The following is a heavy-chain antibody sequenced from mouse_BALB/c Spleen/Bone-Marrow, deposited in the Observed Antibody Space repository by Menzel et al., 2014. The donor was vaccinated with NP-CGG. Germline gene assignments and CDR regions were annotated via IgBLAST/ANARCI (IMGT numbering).Heavy chain of an antibody. CDR3: ARGEDGYGTFYWYFDV. CDR2: INPYNDGT. Sequence: VQLQQSGPELVKPGASVEMSCKASGYTFTSYVMHWVKQKPGQGLEWIGYINPYNDGTKYNEKFKGKATLTSDKSSSTAYMELSSLTSEDSAVYYCARGEDGYGTFYWYFDVWGAGTTVTVSS. CDR1: GYTFTSYV. V-gene: IGHV1-14*01. D-gene: IGHD2-2*01. J-gene: IGHJ1*01.